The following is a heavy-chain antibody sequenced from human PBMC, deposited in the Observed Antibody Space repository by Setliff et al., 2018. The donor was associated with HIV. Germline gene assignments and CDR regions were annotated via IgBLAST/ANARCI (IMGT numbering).Heavy chain of an antibody. D-gene: IGHD3-22*01. CDR1: GDKFTNYW. J-gene: IGHJ4*02. CDR2: ISPDDSDS. V-gene: IGHV5-51*01. Sequence: GESLKISCKDSGDKFTNYWLGWVRQMPGKGLEWMGIISPDDSDSRYSPSFQGQVTISTDKSISTAYLQWSSLKASDTAMYYCASRICESSGCCPDYFDYWGQGTLVTVSS. CDR3: ASRICESSGCCPDYFDY.